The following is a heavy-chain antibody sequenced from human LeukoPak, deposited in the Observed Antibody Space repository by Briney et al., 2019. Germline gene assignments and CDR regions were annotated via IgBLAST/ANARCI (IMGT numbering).Heavy chain of an antibody. CDR2: IYYSGST. CDR3: ARAGGPYGDRFLDYFDY. Sequence: SQTLSLTCTVSGGSISSGGYYWSWIRQHPGKGLEWIGYIYYSGSTYYNPSFKSRVTISVDTSKNQFSLKLSSVTAADTAVYYCARAGGPYGDRFLDYFDYWGQGTLVTVSS. CDR1: GGSISSGGYY. J-gene: IGHJ4*02. D-gene: IGHD4-17*01. V-gene: IGHV4-31*03.